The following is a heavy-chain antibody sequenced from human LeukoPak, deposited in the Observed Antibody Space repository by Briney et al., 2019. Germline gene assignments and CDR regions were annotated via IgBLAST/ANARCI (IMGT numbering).Heavy chain of an antibody. Sequence: PGGSLRLSCAASGFTFSSYAMHWVRQAPGKGLEWVAVISYDGSNKYYADSVKGRFTISRDNSKNTLYLQMNSLRAEDTAVYYCAKDPGYSYGRKQSLGRPAYYFDYWGQGTLVTVSS. V-gene: IGHV3-30-3*01. D-gene: IGHD5-18*01. J-gene: IGHJ4*02. CDR2: ISYDGSNK. CDR3: AKDPGYSYGRKQSLGRPAYYFDY. CDR1: GFTFSSYA.